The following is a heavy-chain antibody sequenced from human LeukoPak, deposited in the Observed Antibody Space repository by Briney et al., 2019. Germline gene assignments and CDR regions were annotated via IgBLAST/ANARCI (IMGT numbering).Heavy chain of an antibody. J-gene: IGHJ6*03. D-gene: IGHD1-26*01. Sequence: ASVKVSCKASGGTFSSYAISWVRQAPGQGLEWMGGIIPIFGTANYAQKFQGRVTITTDESTSTAYMELSSLRSEDTAVYYCAVALGPYVYYYTDVCGKGNTLTVSS. CDR2: IIPIFGTA. CDR1: GGTFSSYA. V-gene: IGHV1-69*05. CDR3: AVALGPYVYYYTDV.